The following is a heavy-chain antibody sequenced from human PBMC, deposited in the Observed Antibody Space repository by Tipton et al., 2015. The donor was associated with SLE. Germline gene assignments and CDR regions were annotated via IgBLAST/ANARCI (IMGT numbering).Heavy chain of an antibody. D-gene: IGHD2-15*01. Sequence: RSLRLSCVASWFRSPFTDYGMYWVRQTPGKGLEWVAVIWHDGSNKNYVDSTKGRFIISKDDSKSTLYLQMNSLTVDDTGLYFCARARGILGGSGWYLELWGRGTLVTVSS. J-gene: IGHJ2*01. CDR3: ARARGILGGSGWYLEL. CDR1: WFRSPFTDYG. V-gene: IGHV3-33*07. CDR2: IWHDGSNK.